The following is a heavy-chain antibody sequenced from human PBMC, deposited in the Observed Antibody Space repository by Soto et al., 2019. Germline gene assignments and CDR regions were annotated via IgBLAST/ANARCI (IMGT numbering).Heavy chain of an antibody. D-gene: IGHD2-15*01. CDR3: VKGEGYCAGGSCYNGFDR. J-gene: IGHJ5*02. CDR2: IGSSGDSTI. V-gene: IGHV3-48*02. Sequence: GGSLRLSCAASGFTFSIYSMNWVRQAPGKGLEWVSYIGSSGDSTIYYADSVRGRFTISRDNAKNALYLQMNSLRDEDSALYYCVKGEGYCAGGSCYNGFDRWGQGNLVTVSS. CDR1: GFTFSIYS.